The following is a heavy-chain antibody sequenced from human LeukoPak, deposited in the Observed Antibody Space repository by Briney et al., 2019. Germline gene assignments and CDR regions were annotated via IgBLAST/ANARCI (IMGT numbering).Heavy chain of an antibody. Sequence: SETLSLTCTVTVSGDSISSKSWSWIRQPPGKGLEWIGYIYTSGRTSYKPSLRSRATISVDTSKNQFSLTLSSVTAADTAVYYCSVAGSWGQGTLVIVSS. CDR3: SVAGS. V-gene: IGHV4-4*09. D-gene: IGHD2-15*01. J-gene: IGHJ4*02. CDR2: IYTSGRT. CDR1: GDSISSKS.